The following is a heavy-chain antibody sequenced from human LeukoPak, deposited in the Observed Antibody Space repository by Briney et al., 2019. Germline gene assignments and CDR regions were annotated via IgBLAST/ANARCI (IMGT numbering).Heavy chain of an antibody. D-gene: IGHD3-16*01. CDR1: GGSISSSNW. J-gene: IGHJ6*03. CDR2: IYHSGST. CDR3: ARETSQKGAHYMDV. Sequence: SETLSLTCAVSGGSISSSNWWSWVRQPPGKGLEWIGEIYHSGSTNYNPSLKSRVTISADTSKNQFSLKLSSVTAADTAVYYCARETSQKGAHYMDVWGKGTTVTISS. V-gene: IGHV4-4*02.